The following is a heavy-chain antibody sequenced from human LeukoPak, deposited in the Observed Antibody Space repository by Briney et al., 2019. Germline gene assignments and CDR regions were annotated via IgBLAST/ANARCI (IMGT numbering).Heavy chain of an antibody. Sequence: GGSLRLSCAASGFTFSSYAMSWVRQAPGKGLEWVSSIGGSGGSTYYADSVKGRSTISRDNAKNSLFLQMNSLRVEDTAVYYCARWATSFDLWGQGILVTVSS. J-gene: IGHJ4*02. CDR1: GFTFSSYA. V-gene: IGHV3-23*01. CDR2: IGGSGGST. CDR3: ARWATSFDL. D-gene: IGHD5-24*01.